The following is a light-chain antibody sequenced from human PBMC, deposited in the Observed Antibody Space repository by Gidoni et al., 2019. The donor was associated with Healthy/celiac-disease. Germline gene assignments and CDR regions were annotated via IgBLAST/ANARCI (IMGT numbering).Light chain of an antibody. J-gene: IGKJ2*01. CDR2: GAS. CDR1: QSIRTTT. Sequence: DIQMTQSPSSLSASVGDTVTITCRASQSIRTTTVSWYQQRTGKVPNLLIYGASSLETGVPSRFSGSGSGTDFTLTITSLQPEDVATYYCQQTHSFPYTFXXXSKLDI. CDR3: QQTHSFPYT. V-gene: IGKV1-39*01.